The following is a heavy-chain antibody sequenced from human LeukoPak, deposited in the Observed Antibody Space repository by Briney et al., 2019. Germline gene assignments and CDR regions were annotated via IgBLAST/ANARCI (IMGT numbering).Heavy chain of an antibody. D-gene: IGHD3-16*01. V-gene: IGHV5-51*01. J-gene: IGHJ5*02. CDR1: GYIFTSYW. CDR2: IYPGDFDT. CDR3: ARAQYLYHWFDH. Sequence: GGSLQISCKASGYIFTSYWIGWVRQVPGKGLERMGIIYPGDFDTRYSPSFQGQVTISADKSINTAYLQWSSLKASDTAMYYCARAQYLYHWFDHWGQGTPVTVSS.